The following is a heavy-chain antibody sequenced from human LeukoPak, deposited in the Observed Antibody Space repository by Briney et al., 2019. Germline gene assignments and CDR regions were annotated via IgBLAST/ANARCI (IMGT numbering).Heavy chain of an antibody. CDR1: GFTFSSYA. D-gene: IGHD3-10*01. V-gene: IGHV3-23*01. Sequence: PGGSLRLSCAASGFTFSSYAMSWVRQAPGKGLEWVSAISGSGGSTYYADSVKGRFTISRDNSKNTLYLQMNSLRAEDTAVYYCAKDEMGMVRGVIPGWVFHYYYYMDVWGKGTTVTISS. CDR3: AKDEMGMVRGVIPGWVFHYYYYMDV. J-gene: IGHJ6*03. CDR2: ISGSGGST.